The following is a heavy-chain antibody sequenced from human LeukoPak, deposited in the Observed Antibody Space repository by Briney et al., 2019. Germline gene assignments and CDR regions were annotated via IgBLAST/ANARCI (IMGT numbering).Heavy chain of an antibody. CDR2: ISSSSSYI. CDR1: GFTFSSYS. V-gene: IGHV3-21*05. J-gene: IGHJ3*02. CDR3: ARVRFLEWAPAFDI. Sequence: GGSLRLSCAASGFTFSSYSMNWVRQAPGKGLEWVSYISSSSSYIYYADSVKGRFTISRDNAKNSLYLQMNSLRAEDTAVYYCARVRFLEWAPAFDIWGQGTMVTVSS. D-gene: IGHD3-3*01.